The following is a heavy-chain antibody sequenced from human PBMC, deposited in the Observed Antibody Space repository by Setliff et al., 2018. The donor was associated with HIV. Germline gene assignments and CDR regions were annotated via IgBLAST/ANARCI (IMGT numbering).Heavy chain of an antibody. Sequence: PSETLSLTCAVSTYSISSGYYWGWIRQPPGKGLEWIGSIYHSGSTYYNPSLKSRVTISVDTSKNQFSLKLSSVTAAGTAVYFCVRGPQWLVQKGRVYYFDYWGQGTLVTVSS. V-gene: IGHV4-38-2*01. CDR2: IYHSGST. J-gene: IGHJ4*02. CDR1: TYSISSGYY. D-gene: IGHD6-19*01. CDR3: VRGPQWLVQKGRVYYFDY.